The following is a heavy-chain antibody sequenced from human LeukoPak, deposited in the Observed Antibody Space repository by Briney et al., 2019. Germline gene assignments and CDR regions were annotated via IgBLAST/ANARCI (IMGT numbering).Heavy chain of an antibody. V-gene: IGHV4-39*01. D-gene: IGHD1-1*01. Sequence: SETLSLTCSVSVGPISSNNFCWGWVRQSPGKGLEWIWCVYSSGSNNVSPSLKSRVTISVDTSKNQFSLRLRSVSAADTALYYCAKNDDNVNYYQWMDVWGKGTMVAVSS. CDR1: VGPISSNNFC. J-gene: IGHJ6*04. CDR2: VYSSGSN. CDR3: AKNDDNVNYYQWMDV.